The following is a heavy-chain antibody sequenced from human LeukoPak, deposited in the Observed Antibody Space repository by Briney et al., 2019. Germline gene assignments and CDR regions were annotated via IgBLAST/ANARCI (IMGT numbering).Heavy chain of an antibody. Sequence: SVKVSCKASGGTFSSYAISWVRQAPGQGLEWMGGIIPIFGTANYAQKFQGRVTITADESTSTAYMEPSSLRSEDTAMYYCARDHSIVVVPAPADAFDIWGQGTMVTVSS. CDR3: ARDHSIVVVPAPADAFDI. CDR2: IIPIFGTA. CDR1: GGTFSSYA. V-gene: IGHV1-69*13. J-gene: IGHJ3*02. D-gene: IGHD2-2*01.